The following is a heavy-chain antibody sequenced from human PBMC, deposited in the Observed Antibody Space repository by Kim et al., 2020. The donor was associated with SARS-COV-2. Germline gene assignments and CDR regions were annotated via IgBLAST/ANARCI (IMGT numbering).Heavy chain of an antibody. J-gene: IGHJ4*02. D-gene: IGHD3-22*01. Sequence: GGSLRLSCAASGFTFSSYAMHWVRQAPGKGLEWVAVISYDGSNKYYADSVKGRFTISRDNSKNTLYLQMNSLRAEDTAVYYCARDLLVGYYYDSSGYSGIDYWGQGTLVTVSS. CDR1: GFTFSSYA. V-gene: IGHV3-30-3*01. CDR3: ARDLLVGYYYDSSGYSGIDY. CDR2: ISYDGSNK.